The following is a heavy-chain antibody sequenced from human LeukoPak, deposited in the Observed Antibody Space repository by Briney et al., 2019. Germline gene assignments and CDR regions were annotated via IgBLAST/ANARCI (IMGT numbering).Heavy chain of an antibody. D-gene: IGHD3-16*01. CDR1: GGSISSSSYY. CDR2: IYYSGST. V-gene: IGHV4-39*07. Sequence: SETLSLTCTVSGGSISSSSYYWGWIRQPPGKGLEWIGSIYYSGSTYYNPSLKSRVTISVDTSKNQFSLKLSSVTAADTAVYYCARVSDMITFGGVFDYWGQGTLVTVSS. J-gene: IGHJ4*02. CDR3: ARVSDMITFGGVFDY.